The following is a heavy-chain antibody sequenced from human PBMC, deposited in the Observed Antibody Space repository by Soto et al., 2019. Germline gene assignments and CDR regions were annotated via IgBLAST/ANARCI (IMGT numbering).Heavy chain of an antibody. CDR2: INHSGST. V-gene: IGHV4-34*01. D-gene: IGHD3-9*01. Sequence: PSYRLALASAVCGCSFSGYYWSCIRQHPGKGLEWIGEINHSGSTNYNPSLKSRVTISVDTSKNQFSLKLSSVTAADTAVYYCARGTIADPGYYYYYMDVWGKGTTVTVSS. CDR1: GCSFSGYY. J-gene: IGHJ6*03. CDR3: ARGTIADPGYYYYYMDV.